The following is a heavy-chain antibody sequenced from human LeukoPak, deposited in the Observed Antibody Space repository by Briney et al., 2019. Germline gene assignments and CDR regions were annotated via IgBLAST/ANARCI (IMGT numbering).Heavy chain of an antibody. CDR3: ARDGVVGYDAFDI. V-gene: IGHV1-18*01. CDR1: GYSFTSYG. CDR2: ISGSNGNT. Sequence: ASVKVSCKASGYSFTSYGISWVRQAPGQGLEWMGWISGSNGNTNYAQKFQGRVSMTADTSTSTAYMELRSLRSDDTAVYYCARDGVVGYDAFDIWGQGTMVTVSS. D-gene: IGHD2-21*01. J-gene: IGHJ3*02.